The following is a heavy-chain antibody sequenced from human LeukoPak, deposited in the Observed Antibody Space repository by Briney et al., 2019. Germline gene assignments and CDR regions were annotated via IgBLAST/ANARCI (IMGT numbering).Heavy chain of an antibody. CDR3: AGRAARFFDY. CDR2: IFYSGSS. D-gene: IGHD6-25*01. CDR1: GDSLNSHY. Sequence: PSETLSLTCTVSGDSLNSHYWSWIRQPPGEGLQWIGYIFYSGSSNYNASLRSRVAISVDTSKNQFSLKLTSVTAADTAVYYCAGRAARFFDYWGQGILVTVSS. J-gene: IGHJ4*02. V-gene: IGHV4-59*11.